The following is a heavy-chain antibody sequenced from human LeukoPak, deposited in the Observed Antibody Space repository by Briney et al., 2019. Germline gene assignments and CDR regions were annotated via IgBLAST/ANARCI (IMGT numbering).Heavy chain of an antibody. CDR3: ARGTVGGHYYDSSSYEPNDY. D-gene: IGHD3-22*01. V-gene: IGHV1-69*13. Sequence: GASVKVSCKASGGTFSSYAISWVRQAPGQGLEWMGGIIPIFGTANYAQKFQGRVTITADESTSTAYMELSSLRSEDTAVYYCARGTVGGHYYDSSSYEPNDYWGQGTLVTVSS. CDR2: IIPIFGTA. CDR1: GGTFSSYA. J-gene: IGHJ4*02.